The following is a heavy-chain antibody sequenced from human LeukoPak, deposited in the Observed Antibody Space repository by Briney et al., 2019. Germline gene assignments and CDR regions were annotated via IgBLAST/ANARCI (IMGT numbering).Heavy chain of an antibody. D-gene: IGHD4-17*01. V-gene: IGHV1-3*01. CDR2: INAGNGKT. CDR3: ARARWTSTVTTYYLDF. J-gene: IGHJ4*02. CDR1: GYIFTDYA. Sequence: ASVKVSCKASGYIFTDYAIQWVRQAPGQGLEWMGWINAGNGKTIYSQKFQGRVTITRDTSASTAYMELSGLRSDDTAVYYCARARWTSTVTTYYLDFWGQGTLVTVSS.